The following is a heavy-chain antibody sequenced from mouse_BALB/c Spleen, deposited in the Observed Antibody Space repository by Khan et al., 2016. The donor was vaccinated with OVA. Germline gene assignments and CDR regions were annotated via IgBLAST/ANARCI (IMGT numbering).Heavy chain of an antibody. J-gene: IGHJ4*01. CDR2: IYPGSFNT. D-gene: IGHD2-4*01. CDR3: ARDDYVLGYAMDH. Sequence: QVQLQQSGPDLVKPGASVRISCKASGYTFTTYYIHWVKQRPGQGLEWIGWIYPGSFNTNYSEKFKGKATLTADKSSSTAYMHLNSLTSEDSAVYFCARDDYVLGYAMDHWGQGTSVTVSS. CDR1: GYTFTTYY. V-gene: IGHV1S56*01.